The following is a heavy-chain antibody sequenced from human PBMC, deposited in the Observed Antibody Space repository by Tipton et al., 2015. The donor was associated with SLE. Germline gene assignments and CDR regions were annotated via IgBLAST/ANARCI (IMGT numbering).Heavy chain of an antibody. J-gene: IGHJ4*02. CDR2: VYHRGST. V-gene: IGHV4-39*07. CDR3: ARVRNLLDY. Sequence: TLSLTCTVSGRSINSNSYQWGWIRQPPGKGLEWIGSVYHRGSTSYNPSLKSRVTISVDTSKNQFSLKLSSVTAADTAVYYCARVRNLLDYWGQGTLVTVSS. CDR1: GRSINSNSYQ. D-gene: IGHD1-14*01.